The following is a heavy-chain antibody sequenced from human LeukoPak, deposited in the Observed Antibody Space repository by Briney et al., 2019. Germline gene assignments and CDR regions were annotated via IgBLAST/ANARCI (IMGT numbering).Heavy chain of an antibody. Sequence: SVKVSCTASGGTFSSYAISWVRQAPGQGLEWMGGIIPIFGTANYAQKFQSRVTITADESTSTAYMELSSLRSEDTAVYFCARDRAYYGMDVWGKGTTVTVSS. J-gene: IGHJ6*04. CDR1: GGTFSSYA. V-gene: IGHV1-69*13. CDR3: ARDRAYYGMDV. CDR2: IIPIFGTA.